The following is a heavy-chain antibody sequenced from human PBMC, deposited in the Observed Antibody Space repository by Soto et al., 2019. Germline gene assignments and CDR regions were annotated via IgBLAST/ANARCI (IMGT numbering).Heavy chain of an antibody. D-gene: IGHD2-15*01. J-gene: IGHJ3*02. V-gene: IGHV3-7*01. CDR1: GFTFSSYW. Sequence: GGSLRLSCAASGFTFSSYWMSWVRQAPGKRLEWVANIKQDGSEKYYVDSVKGRFTISRDNAKNSLYLQMNSLRAEDTAVYYCASQYCSGGSCRPYAFDIWGQGTMVTVSS. CDR2: IKQDGSEK. CDR3: ASQYCSGGSCRPYAFDI.